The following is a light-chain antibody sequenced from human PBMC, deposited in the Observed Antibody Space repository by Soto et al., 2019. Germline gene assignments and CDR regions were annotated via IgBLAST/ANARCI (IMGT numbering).Light chain of an antibody. J-gene: IGKJ1*01. Sequence: DIQMTQSPSTLSASVGDRVTITCRASQSISGSLTWYQQKPGKAPKLLIYEPTNLKSRVPSRFSASGSGAEYTLTISSLQPDESASYYCQEYYGFWTFGQGTRVEIK. CDR2: EPT. CDR3: QEYYGFWT. V-gene: IGKV1-5*03. CDR1: QSISGS.